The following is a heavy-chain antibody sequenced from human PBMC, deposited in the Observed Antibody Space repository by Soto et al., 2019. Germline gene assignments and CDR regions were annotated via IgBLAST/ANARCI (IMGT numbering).Heavy chain of an antibody. D-gene: IGHD3-10*01. CDR1: GFTFSSHA. CDR3: ARRITMVRGPYYYYAMDV. CDR2: ITSTSSTK. J-gene: IGHJ6*02. V-gene: IGHV3-48*02. Sequence: SLRLSCAASGFTFSSHAMNWVRQAPGKGVEWLSYITSTSSTKHYAASVEGRFTISRDNAKNSLYLQMNSLRDEDTAVYYCARRITMVRGPYYYYAMDVWGQGTTVTVSS.